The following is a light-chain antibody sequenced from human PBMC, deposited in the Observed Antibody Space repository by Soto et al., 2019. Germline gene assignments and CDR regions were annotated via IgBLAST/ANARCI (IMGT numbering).Light chain of an antibody. J-gene: IGLJ2*01. CDR3: SAYAGSNSFVV. CDR2: EVY. Sequence: QSVLTQPASVSGSPGQSITISCTGTSSDVGDYNYVSWYQQYPGKVPKLMIYEVYKRPSGVPDRFSGSKSANTASLTVSGLQSEDEADYYCSAYAGSNSFVVFGGGTKLTVL. CDR1: SSDVGDYNY. V-gene: IGLV2-8*01.